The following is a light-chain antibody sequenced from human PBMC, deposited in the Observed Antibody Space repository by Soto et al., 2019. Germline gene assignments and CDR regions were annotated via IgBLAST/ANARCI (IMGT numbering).Light chain of an antibody. CDR3: CSYARSSVRV. J-gene: IGLJ3*02. Sequence: QSVLTQPASVSGSPGQSITISCTGISSDVGSYNLVSWYQQHPGKAPQLMIYEGTKRPSGVSNRFSGSKSGNTASLTISGLQAEDEADYYCCSYARSSVRVFGGGTKVTVL. CDR1: SSDVGSYNL. V-gene: IGLV2-23*01. CDR2: EGT.